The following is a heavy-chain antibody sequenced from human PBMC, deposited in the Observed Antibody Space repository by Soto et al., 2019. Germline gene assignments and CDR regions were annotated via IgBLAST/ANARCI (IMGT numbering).Heavy chain of an antibody. CDR2: ISYDGSNK. Sequence: RRLSCAASGFTFSSYGMHWVRQAPGKGLEWVAVISYDGSNKYYADSVKGRFTISRDNSKNTLYLQMNSLRAEDTAVYYCAKDSGVVTLDYWGQGTLVTVSS. J-gene: IGHJ4*02. D-gene: IGHD2-21*02. V-gene: IGHV3-30*18. CDR3: AKDSGVVTLDY. CDR1: GFTFSSYG.